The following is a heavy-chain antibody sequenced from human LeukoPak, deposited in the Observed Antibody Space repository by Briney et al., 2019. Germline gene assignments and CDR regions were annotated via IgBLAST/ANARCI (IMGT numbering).Heavy chain of an antibody. V-gene: IGHV4-34*01. CDR2: INHSGSS. CDR1: GFTFTGSA. D-gene: IGHD6-19*01. CDR3: ARGGSSGWPPYGFDP. J-gene: IGHJ5*02. Sequence: PGGSLRLSCAASGFTFTGSAMGWVRQAPGKGLEWIGEINHSGSSNYNPSLKGRVSMSEDTSNNQFSLKLNSVTAADTAVYYCARGGSSGWPPYGFDPWGQGTLVTVSS.